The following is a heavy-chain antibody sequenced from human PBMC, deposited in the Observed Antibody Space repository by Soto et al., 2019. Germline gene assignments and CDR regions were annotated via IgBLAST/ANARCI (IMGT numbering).Heavy chain of an antibody. J-gene: IGHJ3*01. CDR1: VDSISSYY. CDR3: ARVWGGAFDF. V-gene: IGHV4-59*01. D-gene: IGHD3-10*01. CDR2: IYYSGST. Sequence: SETLSLTCTVSVDSISSYYWSWIRQPPGKGLEWIGYIYYSGSTNYNPSLKSRVTISVDTSKNQFSLKLSSVTAADTAVYYCARVWGGAFDFWGQGTMVT.